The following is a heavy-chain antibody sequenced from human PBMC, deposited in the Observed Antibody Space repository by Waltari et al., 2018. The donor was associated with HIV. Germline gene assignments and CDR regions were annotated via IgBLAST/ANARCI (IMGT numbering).Heavy chain of an antibody. CDR3: AKDGYTPTYFHY. CDR2: ITDDGSNK. Sequence: QVQLVESGGDVVQPGGSLRLSCAVSGFTFSSYGMHWVRQAQGKGLEWMSFITDDGSNKYYADSVKGRFPISRDSSKNTLYLQMNGLRSEDTALYYCAKDGYTPTYFHYWGQGTLVTVSS. D-gene: IGHD1-1*01. J-gene: IGHJ4*02. V-gene: IGHV3-30*02. CDR1: GFTFSSYG.